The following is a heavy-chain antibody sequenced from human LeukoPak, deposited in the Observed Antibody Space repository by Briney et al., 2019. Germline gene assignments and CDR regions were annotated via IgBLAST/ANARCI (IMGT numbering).Heavy chain of an antibody. Sequence: PGGSLRLSCAASGFTFNTYGMHWVRQAPGKGLEWVAFMRYDGSTEYYADSVKGRFTISRDNSRNTVSLQMHSLRAEDTAVYYSAKEVYSQGYGGIMDVWGKGTTVTVSS. CDR3: AKEVYSQGYGGIMDV. CDR2: MRYDGSTE. J-gene: IGHJ6*03. D-gene: IGHD5-18*01. V-gene: IGHV3-30*02. CDR1: GFTFNTYG.